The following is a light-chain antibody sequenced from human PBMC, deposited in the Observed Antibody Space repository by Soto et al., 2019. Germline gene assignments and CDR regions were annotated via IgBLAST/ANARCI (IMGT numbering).Light chain of an antibody. J-gene: IGKJ4*01. Sequence: EIVLTQSPGTLSLSPGDRATLSCRASQSLSSRYLAWYRQKPGQAPRLLIYGASNRATGIPDRFSGSGSGTDFTITISRLEPGDFAVYYCQQYSSSPPTFGGGTKVEIK. CDR1: QSLSSRY. V-gene: IGKV3-20*01. CDR3: QQYSSSPPT. CDR2: GAS.